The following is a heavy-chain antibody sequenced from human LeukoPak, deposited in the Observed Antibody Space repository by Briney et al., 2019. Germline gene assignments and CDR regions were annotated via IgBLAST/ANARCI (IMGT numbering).Heavy chain of an antibody. V-gene: IGHV1-2*02. CDR2: INPNSGGT. Sequence: ASVKVSCKASGYTFTGYYMHWVRQAPGQGLEWMGWINPNSGGTNYAQKFQGRVTMTRGTSISTAYMELSRLRSDDTAVYYCARVYSGSYSGDDDDYWGQGTLVTVSS. CDR1: GYTFTGYY. D-gene: IGHD1-26*01. CDR3: ARVYSGSYSGDDDDY. J-gene: IGHJ4*02.